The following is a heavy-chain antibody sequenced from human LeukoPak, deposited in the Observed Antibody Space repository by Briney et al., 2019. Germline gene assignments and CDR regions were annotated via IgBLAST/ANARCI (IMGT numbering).Heavy chain of an antibody. CDR2: ISYDGSNK. Sequence: GGSLRLSCAASGFTFSSYAMHWVRQAPGKGLEWVAVISYDGSNKYYADSVKGRFTISRDNSKNTLYLQMNSLRAEDTAVYYCARDFFYVKYYFDYWGQGTLVTVSS. CDR3: ARDFFYVKYYFDY. V-gene: IGHV3-30*04. J-gene: IGHJ4*02. D-gene: IGHD2/OR15-2a*01. CDR1: GFTFSSYA.